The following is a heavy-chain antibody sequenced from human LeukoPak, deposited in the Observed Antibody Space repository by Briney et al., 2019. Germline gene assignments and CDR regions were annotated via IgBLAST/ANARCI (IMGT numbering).Heavy chain of an antibody. D-gene: IGHD3-3*01. V-gene: IGHV3-30-3*01. Sequence: GRSLRLSCAASGFTFSSYAMHWVRQAPGKGLEWVAVISYDGSNKYYADSVKGRFTISRDNSKNTLYLQMNSLRAEDTAVYYCARDRGFVRHYDFWSGYLPTYAFDIWGQGTMVTVSS. J-gene: IGHJ3*02. CDR3: ARDRGFVRHYDFWSGYLPTYAFDI. CDR1: GFTFSSYA. CDR2: ISYDGSNK.